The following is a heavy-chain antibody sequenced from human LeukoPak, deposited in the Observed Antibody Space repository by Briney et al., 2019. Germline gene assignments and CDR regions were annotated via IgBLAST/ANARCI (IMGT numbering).Heavy chain of an antibody. V-gene: IGHV3-21*01. D-gene: IGHD3-3*01. CDR3: ASRRITIFGVAFDI. Sequence: GGSLRLSCAASGFTFSSYSLNWVRQAPGKGLEWVSSISSSSSYIYYADSVKGRFTISRDNAKNSLYLQMNSLGAEDTAVYYCASRRITIFGVAFDIWGQGTMVTVSS. CDR1: GFTFSSYS. J-gene: IGHJ3*02. CDR2: ISSSSSYI.